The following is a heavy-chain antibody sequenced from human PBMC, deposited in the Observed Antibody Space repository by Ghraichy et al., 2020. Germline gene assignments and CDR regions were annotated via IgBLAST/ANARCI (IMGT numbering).Heavy chain of an antibody. V-gene: IGHV1-2*02. CDR3: ARDRALYEPDAFDI. J-gene: IGHJ3*02. CDR1: GYTFTGYY. CDR2: INPNSGGT. D-gene: IGHD2/OR15-2a*01. Sequence: ASVKVSCKASGYTFTGYYMHWVRQAPGQGLEWMGWINPNSGGTNYAQKFQGRVTMTRDTSISTAYMELSRLRSDDTAVYYCARDRALYEPDAFDIWGQGTMVTVSS.